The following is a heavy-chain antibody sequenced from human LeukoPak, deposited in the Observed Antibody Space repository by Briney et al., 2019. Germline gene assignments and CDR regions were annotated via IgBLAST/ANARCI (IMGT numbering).Heavy chain of an antibody. CDR3: AKVSAWAMVGATYFDY. V-gene: IGHV3-23*01. CDR2: ISGNSGST. CDR1: AFTFSSYD. D-gene: IGHD1-26*01. Sequence: GGSLRLSCAASAFTFSSYDMSWVRQAPGKGLEWVSSISGNSGSTYYADSVKGRFTISRDNSKNTVYLQMNSLRAEDTAVYYCAKVSAWAMVGATYFDYWGQGTLVTVSS. J-gene: IGHJ4*02.